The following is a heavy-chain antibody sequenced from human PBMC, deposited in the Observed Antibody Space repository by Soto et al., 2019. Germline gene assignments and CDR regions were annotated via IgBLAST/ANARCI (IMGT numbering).Heavy chain of an antibody. J-gene: IGHJ6*02. D-gene: IGHD3-3*01. CDR1: GGSFSGYY. V-gene: IGHV4-34*01. CDR2: INHSGST. CDR3: ARVTYDFWSGYYYGMDV. Sequence: TSETLSLTCAVYGGSFSGYYWSWIRQPPGKGLEWIGEINHSGSTNYNPSLKSRVTISVDTSKNQFSLKLSSVTAADTAVYYCARVTYDFWSGYYYGMDVWGQGTTVTVSS.